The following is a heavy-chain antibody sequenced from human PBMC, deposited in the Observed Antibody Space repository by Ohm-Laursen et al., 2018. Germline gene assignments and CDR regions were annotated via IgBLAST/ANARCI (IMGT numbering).Heavy chain of an antibody. CDR3: FSGPSWEI. Sequence: SLRLSCSASGFTFSNYWMSWVRQAPGKGLGWVANIKQDGSEKYYVDSVTGRFTISRDNAKNSLYLQMNSLRAEDTAVYYCFSGPSWEIWGQGTVVTVSS. CDR2: IKQDGSEK. CDR1: GFTFSNYW. V-gene: IGHV3-7*01. J-gene: IGHJ3*02. D-gene: IGHD1-26*01.